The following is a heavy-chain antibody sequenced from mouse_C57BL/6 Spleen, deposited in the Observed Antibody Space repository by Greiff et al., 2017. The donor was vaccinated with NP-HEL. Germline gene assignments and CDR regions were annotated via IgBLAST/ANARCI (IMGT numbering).Heavy chain of an antibody. CDR1: GFSFNTYA. J-gene: IGHJ3*01. CDR3: VRQSSGYAWFAY. D-gene: IGHD3-2*02. Sequence: EVQLVESGGGLVQPKGSLKLSCAASGFSFNTYAMNWVRQAPGKGVEWVARIRSKSNNYATYYADSVKDRFTISRDDSESMLYLQMNNLKTEDTAMYYCVRQSSGYAWFAYWGQGTLVTVSA. CDR2: IRSKSNNYAT. V-gene: IGHV10-1*01.